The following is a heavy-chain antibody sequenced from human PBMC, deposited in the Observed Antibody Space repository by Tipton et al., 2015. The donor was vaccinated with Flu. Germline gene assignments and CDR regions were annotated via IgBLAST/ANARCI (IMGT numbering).Heavy chain of an antibody. CDR3: ARGGGSPSY. V-gene: IGHV4-59*01. Sequence: TLSLTCSVSGGSISGYYWSWIRQPPGKGLEWIGSIHHSGSTNYNPSLKSRVSISVDMSKNQFSLKLTSVTAADTAVYYCARGGGSPSYWGQGTLVTVSS. D-gene: IGHD1-26*01. J-gene: IGHJ4*02. CDR2: IHHSGST. CDR1: GGSISGYY.